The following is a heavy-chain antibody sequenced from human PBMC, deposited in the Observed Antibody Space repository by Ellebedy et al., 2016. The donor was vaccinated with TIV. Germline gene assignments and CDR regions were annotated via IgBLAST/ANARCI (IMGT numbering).Heavy chain of an antibody. V-gene: IGHV3-21*01. Sequence: GESLKISCAVSGFPFSSYNMNWIRQAPGKGLEWVSAVNSVSTSMFYADSVKGRFNISRDNSKNSLYLRMNSLRAEDTAVYYCARDQGYSSSWLTDWGQGTLVTVSS. CDR3: ARDQGYSSSWLTD. CDR1: GFPFSSYN. D-gene: IGHD6-13*01. J-gene: IGHJ4*02. CDR2: VNSVSTSM.